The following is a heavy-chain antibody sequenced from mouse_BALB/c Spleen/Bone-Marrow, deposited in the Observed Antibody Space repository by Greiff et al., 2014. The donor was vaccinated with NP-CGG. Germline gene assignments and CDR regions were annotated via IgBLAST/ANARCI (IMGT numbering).Heavy chain of an antibody. Sequence: VQLQQSGAELGRPGASVALSCKASGYTFTDYEMHWVKQTPVHGLEWIGAIDPETGGTAYNQKFKGKATLTADKSSSTAYMELRSLTSEDSAVYYCTRSLYGNYVMDFWGQGTSVTVSS. CDR1: GYTFTDYE. CDR2: IDPETGGT. D-gene: IGHD2-1*01. J-gene: IGHJ4*01. V-gene: IGHV1-15*01. CDR3: TRSLYGNYVMDF.